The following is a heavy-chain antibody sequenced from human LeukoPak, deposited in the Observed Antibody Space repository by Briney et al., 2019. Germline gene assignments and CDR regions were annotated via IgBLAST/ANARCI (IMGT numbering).Heavy chain of an antibody. V-gene: IGHV3-7*01. D-gene: IGHD3-3*01. CDR3: ARDRPPTYYDFWSGYYNDAFDI. Sequence: GGSLRLSCAASGFTFSSYWMSWVRQAPGKGLEWVASIKQDGSEKYYVDSVKGRFTISRDNAKNSLYLQMNSLRAEDTAVYYCARDRPPTYYDFWSGYYNDAFDIWGQGTMVTVSS. CDR1: GFTFSSYW. J-gene: IGHJ3*02. CDR2: IKQDGSEK.